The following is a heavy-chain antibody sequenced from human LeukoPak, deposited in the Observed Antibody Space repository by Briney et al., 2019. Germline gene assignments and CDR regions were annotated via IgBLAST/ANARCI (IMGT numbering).Heavy chain of an antibody. J-gene: IGHJ5*02. D-gene: IGHD3-3*01. CDR2: VFYRGGT. V-gene: IGHV4-59*08. CDR3: ARIHYDFWSGYYTNEGWFDP. CDR1: GGSISGFH. Sequence: PSETLSLTCTVSGGSISGFHWSWIRQPPGKGLDYIGDVFYRGGTNYSPSLKSRVTIWVDTSRNQVSLKLTSVTAADTAVYYCARIHYDFWSGYYTNEGWFDPWGQGTLVTVSS.